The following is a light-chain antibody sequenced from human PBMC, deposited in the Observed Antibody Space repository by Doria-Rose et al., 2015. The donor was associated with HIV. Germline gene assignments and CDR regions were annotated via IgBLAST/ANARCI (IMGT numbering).Light chain of an antibody. CDR1: QSFSSTY. CDR2: DGS. V-gene: IGKV3-20*01. CDR3: HQYGTSWT. Sequence: TQSPGALSLSPGERATLSCRASQSFSSTYLAWYQQKPGQAPSLLIYDGSTRATGIPDRFSASGSGTDFTLTINRLGPEDFALYYCHQYGTSWTFGQETKVEI. J-gene: IGKJ1*01.